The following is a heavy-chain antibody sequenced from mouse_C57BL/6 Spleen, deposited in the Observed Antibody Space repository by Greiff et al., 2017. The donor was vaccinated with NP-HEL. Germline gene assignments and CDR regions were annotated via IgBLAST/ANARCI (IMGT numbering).Heavy chain of an antibody. CDR2: GDPVESET. Sequence: QVQLQQPGAERGRTGSSVKLSCKASGYTFTSYGMHWVKQRHIKGGEGRGKGDPVESETHYNQKFKDKATLTVDKSSSTAYMQLSSLTSEDSAVYYCAREGGYDYDGGDWYFDVWGTGTTVTVSS. CDR3: AREGGYDYDGGDWYFDV. D-gene: IGHD2-4*01. CDR1: GYTFTSYG. V-gene: IGHV1-52*01. J-gene: IGHJ1*03.